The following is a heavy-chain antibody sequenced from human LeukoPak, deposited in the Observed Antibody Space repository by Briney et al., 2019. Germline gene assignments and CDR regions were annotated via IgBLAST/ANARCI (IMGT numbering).Heavy chain of an antibody. D-gene: IGHD3-10*02. Sequence: GGSLRLSCAASGFTFSSYSMNWVRQAPGKGLEWVSSISSSSSYIYYADSLKGRFTISRDNAKNSLYLQMNSLRAEDTAVYYCAELGITMIGGVWGKGTTVTISS. CDR1: GFTFSSYS. V-gene: IGHV3-21*01. CDR3: AELGITMIGGV. J-gene: IGHJ6*04. CDR2: ISSSSSYI.